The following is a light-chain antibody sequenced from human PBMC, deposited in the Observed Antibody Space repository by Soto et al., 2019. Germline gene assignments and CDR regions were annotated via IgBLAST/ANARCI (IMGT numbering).Light chain of an antibody. CDR2: GAS. CDR3: HQDFDLPLT. Sequence: EIVMTQSPVTLSLSPGETATLSYRASQSLSNTYISWYQQKPGQAPRLLIYGASTRATGITARFSGSGSGTDFTLTISSLQPEDFALYYCHQDFDLPLTFGGGTKVELK. CDR1: QSLSNTY. J-gene: IGKJ4*01. V-gene: IGKV3D-7*01.